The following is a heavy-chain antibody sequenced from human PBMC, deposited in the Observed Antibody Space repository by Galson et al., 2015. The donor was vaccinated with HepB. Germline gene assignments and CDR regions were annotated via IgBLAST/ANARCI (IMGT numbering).Heavy chain of an antibody. Sequence: SLRLSCAASEFTFSSAWMSWVRQAPGKGLEWVGRIKSETDGGTTDYAAPVKGRFTISRDESKNTLYLQINSLKTEDTAIYYCTTKYKYVYHFHYMDVWGKGTTVTVSS. CDR2: IKSETDGGTT. D-gene: IGHD5-24*01. CDR3: TTKYKYVYHFHYMDV. J-gene: IGHJ6*03. CDR1: EFTFSSAW. V-gene: IGHV3-15*01.